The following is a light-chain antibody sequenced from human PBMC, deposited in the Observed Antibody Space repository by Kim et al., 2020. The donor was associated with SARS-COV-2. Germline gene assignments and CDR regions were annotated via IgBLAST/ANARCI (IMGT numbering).Light chain of an antibody. CDR2: EVS. J-gene: IGLJ1*01. CDR1: SGDGGFYNL. CDR3: CSYVEGGTYV. Sequence: GQSFTVYCAGVSGDGGFYNLVSWYQHHPGKAPQLVIYEVSERPSGVSNRFSGSRSGNADSLTISGRQAEDVADDYCCSYVEGGTYVFGAGTKVTVL. V-gene: IGLV2-23*02.